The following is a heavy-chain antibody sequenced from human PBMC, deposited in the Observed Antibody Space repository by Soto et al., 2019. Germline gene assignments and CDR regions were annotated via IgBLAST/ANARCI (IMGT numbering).Heavy chain of an antibody. V-gene: IGHV1-18*04. Sequence: QVLLVQSGSEVKKPGASMKVSCQTSGYTFSDFALTWVRQVPDKGLVWLGWISPYTGKTNYAQRVHDRVALTTDTSTRTAYLELRSLTYDDTAVYYCARLGWELLSGRRYFDYWGQGTLVTVSS. CDR3: ARLGWELLSGRRYFDY. CDR2: ISPYTGKT. J-gene: IGHJ4*02. D-gene: IGHD1-26*01. CDR1: GYTFSDFA.